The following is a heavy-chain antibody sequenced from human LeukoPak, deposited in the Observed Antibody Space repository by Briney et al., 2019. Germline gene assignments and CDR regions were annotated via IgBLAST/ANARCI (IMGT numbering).Heavy chain of an antibody. D-gene: IGHD2-15*01. Sequence: ASVKVSCKASGGTFSKYAISWVRQAPGQGLEWMGGIIPMFGTATYVQKFQGRVTITADDSTSTAYMELSSLRSEDTAVYYCAREGYKGIVARGAFDIWGQGTMVTVSS. CDR3: AREGYKGIVARGAFDI. J-gene: IGHJ3*02. CDR2: IIPMFGTA. V-gene: IGHV1-69*13. CDR1: GGTFSKYA.